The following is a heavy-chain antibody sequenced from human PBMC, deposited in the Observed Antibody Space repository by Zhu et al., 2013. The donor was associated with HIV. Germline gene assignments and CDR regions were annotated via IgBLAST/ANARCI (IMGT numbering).Heavy chain of an antibody. V-gene: IGHV1-69*01. Sequence: QVQLVQSGTEVKKPGSSVKLSCRASGGTFSHYAIHWVRQAPGRDLEWVGGIIFVFNVANNAETFQGRVALTADVSKSTAFLTLSSLTLADTALYYCVLRPKYSRPSEAHLPFNYWGLGTLVTVAS. CDR3: VLRPKYSRPSEAHLPFNY. J-gene: IGHJ4*02. D-gene: IGHD6-6*01. CDR1: GGTFSHYA. CDR2: IIFVFNVA.